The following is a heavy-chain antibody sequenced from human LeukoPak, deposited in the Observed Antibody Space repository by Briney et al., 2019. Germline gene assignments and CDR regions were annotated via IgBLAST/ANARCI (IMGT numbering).Heavy chain of an antibody. D-gene: IGHD1-26*01. Sequence: GESLRLSCAASGFTFSSYGMHWVRQAPGKGLEWVAVIWYDGSNKYYADSVKGRFTISRDNSKNTLYLQMNSLRAEDTAVYYCARERMGRYYFDYWGQGTLVTVSS. CDR3: ARERMGRYYFDY. CDR1: GFTFSSYG. CDR2: IWYDGSNK. V-gene: IGHV3-33*01. J-gene: IGHJ4*02.